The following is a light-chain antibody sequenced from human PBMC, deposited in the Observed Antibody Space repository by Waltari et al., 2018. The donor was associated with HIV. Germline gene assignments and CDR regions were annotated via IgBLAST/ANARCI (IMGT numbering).Light chain of an antibody. V-gene: IGKV1-39*01. CDR3: QQSDSTPLT. Sequence: DIQMTQSPSSLSASVGDRVTIACRASQSISTNLKWYQQKPGKAPKLLISAASSLQSGVPSRFSGSASGTDFTLTISSLQPEDFATYYCQQSDSTPLTFGPGTTVDMK. CDR2: AAS. J-gene: IGKJ3*01. CDR1: QSISTN.